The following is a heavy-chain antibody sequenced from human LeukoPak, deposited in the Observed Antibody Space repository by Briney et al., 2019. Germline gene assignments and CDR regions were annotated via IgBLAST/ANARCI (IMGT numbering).Heavy chain of an antibody. J-gene: IGHJ4*02. V-gene: IGHV4-34*01. CDR3: ARLNNCSGGSCYSGIDY. D-gene: IGHD2-15*01. CDR1: GGSFSGYH. Sequence: PSETLSLTCAVYGGSFSGYHWSWIRQPPGKGLEWIGEINHSGSTNYNPSLKSRVTISVDTSKNQFSLKLSSVTAADTAVYYCARLNNCSGGSCYSGIDYWGQGTLVTVSS. CDR2: INHSGST.